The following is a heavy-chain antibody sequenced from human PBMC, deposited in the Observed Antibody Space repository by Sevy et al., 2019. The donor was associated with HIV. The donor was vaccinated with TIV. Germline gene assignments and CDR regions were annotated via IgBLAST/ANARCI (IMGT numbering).Heavy chain of an antibody. CDR3: AKGTRGYSYDPFDC. J-gene: IGHJ4*02. CDR1: GFTFSNYA. V-gene: IGHV3-23*01. Sequence: GGCLRLSCAASGFTFSNYAMTWVRQAPGKGLEWVSGLIGSGDATYYADSVKGRFTVSRDNSKSTLYLQMDSLRVEDTAVYYCAKGTRGYSYDPFDCWGQGTLVTVSS. CDR2: LIGSGDAT. D-gene: IGHD5-18*01.